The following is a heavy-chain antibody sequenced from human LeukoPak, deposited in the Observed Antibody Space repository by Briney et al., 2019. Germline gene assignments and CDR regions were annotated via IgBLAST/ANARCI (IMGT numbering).Heavy chain of an antibody. CDR1: GFTFSSYG. Sequence: GGSLRLSCAASGFTFSSYGMHWVRQAPGKGLEWVAFIRYDGSNKYYADSVKGRFTISRDNSKNTLYLQMNSLRAEDTAVYYCAKDDGWQPVPAYYFDYWGQGTLVTVSS. V-gene: IGHV3-30*02. D-gene: IGHD3-10*01. CDR3: AKDDGWQPVPAYYFDY. J-gene: IGHJ4*02. CDR2: IRYDGSNK.